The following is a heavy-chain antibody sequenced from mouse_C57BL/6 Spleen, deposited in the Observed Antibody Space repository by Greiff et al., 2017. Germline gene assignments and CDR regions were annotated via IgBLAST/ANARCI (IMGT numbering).Heavy chain of an antibody. D-gene: IGHD1-1*01. CDR3: ARSHYGSSYRAMDY. V-gene: IGHV1-81*01. CDR2: IYPRSGNT. Sequence: QVQLQQSGAELARPGASVKLSCKASGYTFTSYGISWVKQRNGQGLEWIGEIYPRSGNTYYNEKFKGKATLTADKYSSTAYMELRSLTSEDSAVYFCARSHYGSSYRAMDYWGQGTSVTVSS. J-gene: IGHJ4*01. CDR1: GYTFTSYG.